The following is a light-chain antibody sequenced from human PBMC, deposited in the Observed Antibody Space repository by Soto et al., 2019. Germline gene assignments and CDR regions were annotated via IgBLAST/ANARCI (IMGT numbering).Light chain of an antibody. CDR2: GTS. J-gene: IGKJ2*01. Sequence: IVLTQSPGTLSLSPGQRATLSCRASQTVSTTYLAWYQQKPGQAPRLLIYGTSTRATGVPDRFSGSGSVTDFTLTISSLEPEDFEVYYCQQYGNSPRYTFGQGTKLEIK. V-gene: IGKV3-20*01. CDR3: QQYGNSPRYT. CDR1: QTVSTTY.